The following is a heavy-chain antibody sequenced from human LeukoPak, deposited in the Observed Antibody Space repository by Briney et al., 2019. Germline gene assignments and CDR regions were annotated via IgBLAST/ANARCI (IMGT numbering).Heavy chain of an antibody. V-gene: IGHV4-34*01. CDR1: GGSFSGYY. CDR3: ARGTPKDRIVVVTAIRSFDY. D-gene: IGHD2-21*02. J-gene: IGHJ4*02. CDR2: INHSGST. Sequence: SETLSLTCAVYGGSFSGYYWSWIRQPPGKGLEWIGEINHSGSTNYNPSLKSRVTISVDTSKNQFSLKLSSVTAADTAVYYCARGTPKDRIVVVTAIRSFDYWGQGTLVTVSS.